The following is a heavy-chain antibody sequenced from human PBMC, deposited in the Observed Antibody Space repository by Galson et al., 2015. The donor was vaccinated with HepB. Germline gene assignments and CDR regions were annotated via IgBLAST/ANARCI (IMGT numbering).Heavy chain of an antibody. V-gene: IGHV1-3*01. CDR2: INAGNGDT. J-gene: IGHJ4*02. Sequence: SVKVSCKASGGTFSSYAISWVRQAPGQGLEWMAWINAGNGDTKYSQNFQGRVTITRDTSASAAYMELSSLRSEDTAVYYCAREGRYNYANFDYWGQGTLVTVSS. D-gene: IGHD5-24*01. CDR1: GGTFSSYA. CDR3: AREGRYNYANFDY.